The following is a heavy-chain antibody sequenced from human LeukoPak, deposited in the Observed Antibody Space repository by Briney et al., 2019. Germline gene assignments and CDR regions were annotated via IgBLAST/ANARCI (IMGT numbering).Heavy chain of an antibody. Sequence: GGSLRPSCAASGFTLNSNFMTWVRQAPGKGLEWVSLIYSAGSTFYADSVKGRFTISRDNAKNTLYLQMNSLRAEDTAVYYCARDPEQPREIANFDCWGQGTLVTVSS. V-gene: IGHV3-66*01. CDR1: GFTLNSNF. CDR2: IYSAGST. CDR3: ARDPEQPREIANFDC. J-gene: IGHJ4*02. D-gene: IGHD6-13*01.